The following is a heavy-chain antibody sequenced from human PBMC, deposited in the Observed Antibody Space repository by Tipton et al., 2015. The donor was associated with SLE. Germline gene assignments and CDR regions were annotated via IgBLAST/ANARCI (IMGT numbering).Heavy chain of an antibody. CDR3: AKFITSVLVPVIDF. J-gene: IGHJ4*02. V-gene: IGHV3-23*01. Sequence: GSLRLSCAASGVTFSGYAMTWVRQAPGKGLEWVSGISDSGGTTYYADSVKGRITVSRDNSKNTLYLQMNGLRADDTAIYYCAKFITSVLVPVIDFWGQGTLVTVSS. D-gene: IGHD3-10*01. CDR2: ISDSGGTT. CDR1: GVTFSGYA.